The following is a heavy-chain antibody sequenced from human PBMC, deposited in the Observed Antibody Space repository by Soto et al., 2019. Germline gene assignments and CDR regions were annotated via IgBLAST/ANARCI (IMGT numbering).Heavy chain of an antibody. CDR2: ISAYNGNT. V-gene: IGHV1-18*01. J-gene: IGHJ3*02. D-gene: IGHD6-19*01. Sequence: ASVKVSCKASGYTFTNYAIHWVRQAPGQRLEWMGWISAYNGNTNYAQKLQGRVTMTRDTSTSSASMELRSLRSDDTAVYYCARDRSEGYISGWYDAFDIWGQGTMVTVSS. CDR1: GYTFTNYA. CDR3: ARDRSEGYISGWYDAFDI.